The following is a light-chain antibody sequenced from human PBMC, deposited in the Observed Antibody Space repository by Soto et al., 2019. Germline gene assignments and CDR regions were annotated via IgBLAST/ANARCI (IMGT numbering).Light chain of an antibody. V-gene: IGLV6-57*02. CDR1: SGSIASNY. J-gene: IGLJ2*01. Sequence: NFMLTQPHSVSESPGKTVTISCTGSSGSIASNYVQWYQQRPGSAPTTVIYEDNQRPSGVPDRFSGSIDSSSNSASLTISGLKTEDEAHYYCPSYDSSNVVFGGGTKLTVL. CDR2: EDN. CDR3: PSYDSSNVV.